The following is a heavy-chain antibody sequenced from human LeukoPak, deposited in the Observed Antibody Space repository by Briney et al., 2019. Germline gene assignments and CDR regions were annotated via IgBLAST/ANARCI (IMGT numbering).Heavy chain of an antibody. J-gene: IGHJ4*02. CDR3: ARESQQVGATDY. D-gene: IGHD1-26*01. V-gene: IGHV3-11*04. CDR1: GFTFSDYY. CDR2: ISSSGSTI. Sequence: NPGGSLRLSCAASGFTFSDYYMSWIRQAPGKGLEWVSYISSSGSTIYYADSVKGRFTISRDNAKNSLYLQMNRLTAEDTAVYYCARESQQVGATDYWGQGTLVTVSS.